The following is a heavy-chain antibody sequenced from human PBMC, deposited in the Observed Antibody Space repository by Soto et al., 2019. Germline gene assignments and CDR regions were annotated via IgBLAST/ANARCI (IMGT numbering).Heavy chain of an antibody. D-gene: IGHD3-9*01. Sequence: QVQLQESGPGLVKPSETLSLTCTVSGGSISSYYWSWIRQPPGKGLEWIGYIYYSGSTNYNPSLKSRVTISVDTSKNQFSLKLSSVTAADTAVYYCARHPDYDILTGFDYWGHGTLVTVSS. CDR1: GGSISSYY. V-gene: IGHV4-59*08. J-gene: IGHJ4*01. CDR2: IYYSGST. CDR3: ARHPDYDILTGFDY.